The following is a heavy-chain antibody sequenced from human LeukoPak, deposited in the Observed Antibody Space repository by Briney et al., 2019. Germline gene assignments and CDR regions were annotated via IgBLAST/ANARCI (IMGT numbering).Heavy chain of an antibody. CDR1: GFTFSSYG. CDR2: VSGSGGST. CDR3: AKEDRGNAFDI. Sequence: GGSLRLSCAASGFTFSSYGMSWVRQAPGKGLDWVSAVSGSGGSTNYADSVTGRFTISRDNSKNTLYLQMNSLRAEDTAVYYCAKEDRGNAFDIWGQGTMVTVSS. D-gene: IGHD3-10*01. J-gene: IGHJ3*02. V-gene: IGHV3-23*01.